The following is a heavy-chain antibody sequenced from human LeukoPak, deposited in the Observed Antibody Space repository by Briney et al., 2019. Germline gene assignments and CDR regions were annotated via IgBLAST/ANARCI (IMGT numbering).Heavy chain of an antibody. V-gene: IGHV3-7*01. D-gene: IGHD6-13*01. J-gene: IGHJ4*02. Sequence: PGGSLRLSCAASGFTFSSYWMSWVHQAPGKGLEWVANTKQDESEKYYVDSVKGRFTISRDNAKNSLYLQMNSLRVEDTAVYYCAKDQYRAAAGTANFDYWGQGTLVTVSS. CDR3: AKDQYRAAAGTANFDY. CDR1: GFTFSSYW. CDR2: TKQDESEK.